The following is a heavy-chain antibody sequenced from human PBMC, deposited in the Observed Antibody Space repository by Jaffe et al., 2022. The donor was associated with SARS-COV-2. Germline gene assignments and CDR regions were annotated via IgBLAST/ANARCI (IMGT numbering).Heavy chain of an antibody. J-gene: IGHJ6*03. CDR2: TYYRSKWYN. CDR1: GDSVSSNSAA. CDR3: ARDPGGLGQQLAPYYYYYMDV. D-gene: IGHD6-13*01. V-gene: IGHV6-1*01. Sequence: QVQLQQSGPGLVKPSQTLSLTCAISGDSVSSNSAAWNWIRQSPSRGLEWLGRTYYRSKWYNDYAVSVKSRITINPDTSKNQFSLQLNSVTPEDTAVYYCARDPGGLGQQLAPYYYYYMDVWGKGTTVTVSS.